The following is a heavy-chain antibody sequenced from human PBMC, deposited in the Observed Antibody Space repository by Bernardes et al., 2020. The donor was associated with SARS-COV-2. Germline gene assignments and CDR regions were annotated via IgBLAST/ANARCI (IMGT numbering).Heavy chain of an antibody. CDR1: GYSFTSYW. Sequence: GESLKISCKGSGYSFTSYWIGWVRQMPGKGLEWMGIIYPGDSDTRYSPSFQGQVTISADKSISTAYLQWSSLKASDTAMYYCARQQRDYYDSSGKNYYYGMDVWGQGTTVTVSS. CDR3: ARQQRDYYDSSGKNYYYGMDV. V-gene: IGHV5-51*01. CDR2: IYPGDSDT. D-gene: IGHD3-22*01. J-gene: IGHJ6*02.